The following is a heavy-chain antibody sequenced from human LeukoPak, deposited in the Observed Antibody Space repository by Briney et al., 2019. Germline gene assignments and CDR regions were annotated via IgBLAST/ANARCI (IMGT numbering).Heavy chain of an antibody. CDR2: INSDGSGI. CDR1: GFTFSSYW. D-gene: IGHD3-10*01. CDR3: ATSMVREAYPSRH. V-gene: IGHV3-74*01. J-gene: IGHJ4*02. Sequence: GGSLRLSCAASGFTFSSYWMHWVRQAPGKGLVWVSRINSDGSGISYADSVKGRFTVSRDNAKNTLYLQMNSLRAEDTAVYYCATSMVREAYPSRHWGQGTLVTVSS.